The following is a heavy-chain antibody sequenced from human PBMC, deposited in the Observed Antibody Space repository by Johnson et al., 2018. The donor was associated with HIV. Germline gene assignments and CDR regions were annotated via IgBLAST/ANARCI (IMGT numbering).Heavy chain of an antibody. CDR1: GFTFSNCW. J-gene: IGHJ3*01. Sequence: VQLVESGGGLVQPGGSLTLSCAASGFTFSNCWMNWVRRAPGKGLAWVANINLDGSEKYYVDSVKGRFTISRDNAKNSLYLQMNSLRADDMAVYYCARRRGEGWFLDLDAFDVWGQGTMVTLSS. CDR2: INLDGSEK. V-gene: IGHV3-7*05. D-gene: IGHD6-19*01. CDR3: ARRRGEGWFLDLDAFDV.